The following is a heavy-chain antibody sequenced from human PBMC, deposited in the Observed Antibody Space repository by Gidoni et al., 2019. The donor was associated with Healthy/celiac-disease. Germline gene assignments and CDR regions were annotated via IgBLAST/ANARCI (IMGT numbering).Heavy chain of an antibody. V-gene: IGHV4-59*01. CDR3: ARVRHDYGGNSSPYYYYGMDV. J-gene: IGHJ6*02. CDR2: IYYSGST. D-gene: IGHD4-17*01. CDR1: GGSISSYY. Sequence: QVQLQESGPGLVKPSETLSLTCTVSGGSISSYYWSWIRQPPGKGLEWIGYIYYSGSTNYNPSLKSRVTISVDTSKNQFSLKLSSVTAADTAVYYCARVRHDYGGNSSPYYYYGMDVWGQGTTVTVSS.